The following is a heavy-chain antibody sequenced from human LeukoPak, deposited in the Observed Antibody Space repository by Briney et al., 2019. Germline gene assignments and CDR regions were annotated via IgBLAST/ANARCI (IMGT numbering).Heavy chain of an antibody. CDR3: TRELVSSGTGYFDL. CDR2: ITGSSTWT. V-gene: IGHV3-23*01. CDR1: GFTFGTFG. J-gene: IGHJ2*01. Sequence: TGGSLRLSCEASGFTFGTFGMAWVRQSPGKGLQWVSGITGSSTWTYYAASVKGRFTVSRDNSQNTLHLQMNSLRADDTAVYYCTRELVSSGTGYFDLWVRGTLVTVSS. D-gene: IGHD3-10*01.